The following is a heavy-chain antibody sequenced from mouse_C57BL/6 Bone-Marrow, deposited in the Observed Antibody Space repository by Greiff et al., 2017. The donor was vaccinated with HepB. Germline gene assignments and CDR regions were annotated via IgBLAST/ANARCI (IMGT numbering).Heavy chain of an antibody. J-gene: IGHJ2*01. Sequence: VKLQESGAELVKPGASVKLSCKASGYTFTEYTIHWVKQRSGQGLEWIGWFYPGSGSIKYNEKFKDKATLTADKSSSTGYMELSRLTSEDSAVYFCARHEEYYGSSYWIYFDYWGQGTTLTVSS. D-gene: IGHD1-1*01. CDR1: GYTFTEYT. CDR2: FYPGSGSI. CDR3: ARHEEYYGSSYWIYFDY. V-gene: IGHV1-62-2*01.